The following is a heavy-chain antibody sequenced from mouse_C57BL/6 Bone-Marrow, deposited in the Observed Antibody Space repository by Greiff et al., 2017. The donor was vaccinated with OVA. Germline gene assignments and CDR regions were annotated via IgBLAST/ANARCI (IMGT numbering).Heavy chain of an antibody. V-gene: IGHV1-15*01. Sequence: VKLVESGAELVRPGASVTLSCKASGYTFTDYEMHWVKQTPVHGLEWIGAIDPETGGTAYNQKFKGKAILTADKSSSTAYMELRSLTSEDSAVYYCTRSDYYGSSYGYFDVWGTGTTVTVSS. CDR2: IDPETGGT. D-gene: IGHD1-1*01. J-gene: IGHJ1*03. CDR3: TRSDYYGSSYGYFDV. CDR1: GYTFTDYE.